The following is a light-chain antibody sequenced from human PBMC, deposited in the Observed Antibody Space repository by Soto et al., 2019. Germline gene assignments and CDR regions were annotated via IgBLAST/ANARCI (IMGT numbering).Light chain of an antibody. J-gene: IGLJ2*01. CDR1: SSNIGNNY. CDR2: DYN. Sequence: QSVLTQPPSVSAAPGQKVTISCSGSSSNIGNNYVSWYQQLPGTAPKLLIYDYNKRPSGIPDRFSGSKSGTSATLGITGLQTGDEADYYWGTWDSSLSAVVFGGGTKLTVL. CDR3: GTWDSSLSAVV. V-gene: IGLV1-51*01.